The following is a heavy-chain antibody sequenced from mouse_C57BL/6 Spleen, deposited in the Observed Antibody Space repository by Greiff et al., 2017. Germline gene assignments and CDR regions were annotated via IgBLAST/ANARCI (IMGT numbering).Heavy chain of an antibody. Sequence: QVQLQQSGPELVKPGASVKISCKASGYAFSSSWLNWVKQRPGKGLEWIGRIYPGDGDTNYNGKFKGKATLTADKSSSTAYMQLSSLTSEDSAVYFCARYQGSSPFDYWGQGTTRTVSS. CDR3: ARYQGSSPFDY. V-gene: IGHV1-82*01. J-gene: IGHJ2*01. CDR2: IYPGDGDT. D-gene: IGHD1-1*01. CDR1: GYAFSSSW.